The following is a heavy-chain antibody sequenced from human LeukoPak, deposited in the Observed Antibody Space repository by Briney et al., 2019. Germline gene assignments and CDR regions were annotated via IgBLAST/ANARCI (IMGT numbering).Heavy chain of an antibody. Sequence: ASVKLSCKLSGSTLTEFSIHWVRQAHGKGLEWLGGLDPEDGETILSQKFQDRVALTADTSTSTAYMDMSRLRSEDTAVYFCVRGRTGSIATAGRYWGRGTLVTVSS. CDR2: LDPEDGET. CDR3: VRGRTGSIATAGRY. J-gene: IGHJ4*02. D-gene: IGHD6-6*01. V-gene: IGHV1-24*01. CDR1: GSTLTEFS.